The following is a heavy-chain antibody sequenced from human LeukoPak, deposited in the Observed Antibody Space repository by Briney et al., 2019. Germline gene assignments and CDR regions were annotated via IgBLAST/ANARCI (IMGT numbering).Heavy chain of an antibody. D-gene: IGHD2-21*02. J-gene: IGHJ5*02. Sequence: ASVKVPCKASGYTFTSYDINWVRQATGQGLEWMGWMNPNSGNTGYAQKFQGRVTMTRNTSISTAYMELSSLRSEDTAVYYCARRMVVTAIKGGFDPWGQGTLVTVSS. V-gene: IGHV1-8*01. CDR1: GYTFTSYD. CDR3: ARRMVVTAIKGGFDP. CDR2: MNPNSGNT.